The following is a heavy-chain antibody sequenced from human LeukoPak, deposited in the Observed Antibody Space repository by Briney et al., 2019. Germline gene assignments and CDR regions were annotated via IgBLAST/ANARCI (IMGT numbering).Heavy chain of an antibody. D-gene: IGHD6-13*01. Sequence: GRSLRLSCAASGFTFSSYGMHWVRQAPGKGLEWVAVIWYDGSNKYYADSVKGRFTTSRDNSKNTLYLQMNSLRAEDTAVYYCARQGIAAAGETLDYWGQGILVTVSS. J-gene: IGHJ4*02. CDR3: ARQGIAAAGETLDY. V-gene: IGHV3-33*01. CDR2: IWYDGSNK. CDR1: GFTFSSYG.